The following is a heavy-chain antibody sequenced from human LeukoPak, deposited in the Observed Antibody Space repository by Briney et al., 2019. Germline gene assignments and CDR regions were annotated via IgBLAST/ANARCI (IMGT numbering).Heavy chain of an antibody. CDR3: ARDSRYWSSDY. CDR1: GFTFTSSA. Sequence: GTSVKVSCKASGFTFTSSAMQRVRQAPGQGLEWMGIITPSDDGASYAQNFQGRVTMTRDTSTSTVYMELTSLRSDDTAVYYCARDSRYWSSDYWGQGTLVTVSS. V-gene: IGHV1-46*01. CDR2: ITPSDDGA. D-gene: IGHD2-8*02. J-gene: IGHJ4*02.